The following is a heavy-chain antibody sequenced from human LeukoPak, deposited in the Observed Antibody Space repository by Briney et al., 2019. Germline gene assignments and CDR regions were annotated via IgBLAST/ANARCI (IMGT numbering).Heavy chain of an antibody. J-gene: IGHJ6*03. CDR1: GGSISSYY. Sequence: PSETLSLTCTVPGGSISSYYWSWIRQPPGKGLEWIGYIYDSGSTNYNPSLKSRVTISVDTSKNQFSLKLSSVTAADTAVYYCARGGWYSYGYYYYYMDVWGKGTTVTVSS. V-gene: IGHV4-59*01. D-gene: IGHD5-18*01. CDR2: IYDSGST. CDR3: ARGGWYSYGYYYYYMDV.